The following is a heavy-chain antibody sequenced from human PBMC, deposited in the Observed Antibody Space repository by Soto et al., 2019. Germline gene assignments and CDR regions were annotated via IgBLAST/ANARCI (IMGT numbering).Heavy chain of an antibody. CDR2: INAGNGNT. CDR1: GYTFTSYA. Sequence: QVQLVQSGAEVKKPGASVKVSCKASGYTFTSYAMHWVRQAPGQRLERMGWINAGNGNTKYSQKFQGRVTITRDTSAITAYMELSSLRSEDTAVYYCARGGSLYWYFDLWGRGTLVTVSS. J-gene: IGHJ2*01. V-gene: IGHV1-3*01. D-gene: IGHD1-26*01. CDR3: ARGGSLYWYFDL.